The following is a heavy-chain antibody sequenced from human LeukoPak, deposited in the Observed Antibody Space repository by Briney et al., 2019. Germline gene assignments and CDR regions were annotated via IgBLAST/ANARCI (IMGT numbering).Heavy chain of an antibody. CDR2: IYYSGST. CDR1: GGSISSYY. CDR3: ARGSWYFDL. Sequence: SETLSLTCTVSGGSISSYYWTWIRQPPRQGLEWIGYIYYSGSTHYNTSPKSRLTILVYTSTNQYSLTLSSGTVADTATHYCARGSWYFDLWGRGTLVTVSS. J-gene: IGHJ2*01. V-gene: IGHV4-59*08.